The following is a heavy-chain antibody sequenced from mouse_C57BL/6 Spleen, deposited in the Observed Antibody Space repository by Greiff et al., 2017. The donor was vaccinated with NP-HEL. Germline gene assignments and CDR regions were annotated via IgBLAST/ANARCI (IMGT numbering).Heavy chain of an antibody. D-gene: IGHD2-3*01. CDR1: GYTFTNYW. CDR3: GRRGDGYSLDY. CDR2: IYPGGGYT. J-gene: IGHJ2*01. Sequence: VKLVESGAELVRPGTSVKMSCKASGYTFTNYWIGWAKQRPGHGLEWIGDIYPGGGYTNYNEKFKGKATLTADKSSSTAYMQFSSLTSEDSAIYYCGRRGDGYSLDYWGQGTTLTVSS. V-gene: IGHV1-63*01.